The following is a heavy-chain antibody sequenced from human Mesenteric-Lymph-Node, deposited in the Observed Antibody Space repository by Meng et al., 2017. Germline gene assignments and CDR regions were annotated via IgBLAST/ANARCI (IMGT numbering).Heavy chain of an antibody. CDR3: ARGVLVTSPKDS. V-gene: IGHV3-30*04. Sequence: GESLKISCEASGFTFSNCAMHWVRQAPGKGLEWVAIISYDGGYKNYADSVKGRFTISRDNSKSRLYLQVNSLRDADTAVYYCARGVLVTSPKDSWGQVTLVTVSS. D-gene: IGHD2-21*02. CDR1: GFTFSNCA. CDR2: ISYDGGYK. J-gene: IGHJ4*02.